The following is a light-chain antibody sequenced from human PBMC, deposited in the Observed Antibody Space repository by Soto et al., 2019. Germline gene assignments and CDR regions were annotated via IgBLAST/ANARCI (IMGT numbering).Light chain of an antibody. CDR3: QQYNSYPLT. CDR1: QSVRSW. V-gene: IGKV1-5*03. Sequence: DIQMTQSPSTLSSSVGDRVTITCRVSQSVRSWLAWYQQKPGKAPKLLIYKASSLETGVPSRFSGSGTGTEFTLTISSLQPDDSATYYCQQYNSYPLTFGGGTKVEIK. J-gene: IGKJ4*01. CDR2: KAS.